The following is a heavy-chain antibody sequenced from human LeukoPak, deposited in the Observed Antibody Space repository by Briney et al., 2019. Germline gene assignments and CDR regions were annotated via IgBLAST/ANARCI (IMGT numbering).Heavy chain of an antibody. CDR3: ASSVRDIVVVPAAIRFDY. D-gene: IGHD2-2*02. J-gene: IGHJ4*02. Sequence: ASVKVSCKASGYTFTGYYMHWVRQAPGQGLEWMGWINPNSGGTNYAQKFQGRVTMTRDTSISTAYMELSRLRSDDTAVYYCASSVRDIVVVPAAIRFDYWAQGTLVTVSS. CDR2: INPNSGGT. V-gene: IGHV1-2*02. CDR1: GYTFTGYY.